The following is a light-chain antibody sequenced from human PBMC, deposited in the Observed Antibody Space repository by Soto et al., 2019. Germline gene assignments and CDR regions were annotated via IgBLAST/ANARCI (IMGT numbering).Light chain of an antibody. CDR1: SGDVGAYNY. CDR3: FSYTSSGTYV. Sequence: QSVLTQPRSVSGSPGQSVTISCTGTSGDVGAYNYVSWYQQHPGKAPELIIFDVTRRPSGVPDRFSGSKSGNTASLTVSGLQAEDEADYYCFSYTSSGTYVFGTGTKVTVL. J-gene: IGLJ1*01. CDR2: DVT. V-gene: IGLV2-11*01.